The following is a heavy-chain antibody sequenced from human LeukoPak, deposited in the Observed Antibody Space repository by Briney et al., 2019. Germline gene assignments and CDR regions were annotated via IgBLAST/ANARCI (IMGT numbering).Heavy chain of an antibody. D-gene: IGHD1-26*01. V-gene: IGHV4-34*01. Sequence: ASETLSLTCGVYGGSFSGYYWNWIRQPPGMGLEWIGEINHRGGTGYNPSLKSRVTMSVDTSKNVFSLKLTSVTAADTAVYYCAREVVGATKGWRGAFDIWGQGTMVTVSS. CDR2: INHRGGT. J-gene: IGHJ3*02. CDR1: GGSFSGYY. CDR3: AREVVGATKGWRGAFDI.